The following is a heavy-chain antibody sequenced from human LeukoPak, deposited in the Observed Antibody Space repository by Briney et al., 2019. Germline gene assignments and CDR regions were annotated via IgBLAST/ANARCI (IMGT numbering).Heavy chain of an antibody. CDR1: GFTFSNYA. D-gene: IGHD2-15*01. CDR3: ARGYSRAAFDI. CDR2: MSYDGSSE. J-gene: IGHJ3*02. Sequence: PGGSLRLSCAASGFTFSNYAMRWVRQAPGKGLEWVAVMSYDGSSEFYADSVKGRFTISRDNSKNSLYVQMNSLRAEDTALYYCARGYSRAAFDIWGQGTVVAVSS. V-gene: IGHV3-30-3*01.